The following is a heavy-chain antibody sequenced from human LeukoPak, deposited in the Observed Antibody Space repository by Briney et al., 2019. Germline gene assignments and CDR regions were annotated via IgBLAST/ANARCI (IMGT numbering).Heavy chain of an antibody. D-gene: IGHD3-16*01. CDR1: GGTFSSYA. J-gene: IGHJ4*02. Sequence: GASLRVSCKASGGTFSSYAISWGPEAPEQGLEWMGGIIPIFGTANYAQKFQGRVTITTDESTSTAYMELSSLRSEDTAVYYCARSLLGIDYWGQGTLVTVSS. V-gene: IGHV1-69*05. CDR2: IIPIFGTA. CDR3: ARSLLGIDY.